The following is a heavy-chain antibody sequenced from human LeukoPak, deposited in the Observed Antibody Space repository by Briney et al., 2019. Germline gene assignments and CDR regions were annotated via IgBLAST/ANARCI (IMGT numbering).Heavy chain of an antibody. CDR1: GFTFNNYA. J-gene: IGHJ4*02. CDR2: ISSSGSTT. V-gene: IGHV3-23*01. Sequence: GGSLRLSCAASGFTFNNYAMTWVRQAPGKGLEWVSGISSSGSTTYYADSVKGRFTISRDNSKNALYLQMNSLRAEDTATYYCAKFNIVVVPAAAFEYWGQGTLVTVSS. CDR3: AKFNIVVVPAAAFEY. D-gene: IGHD2-2*01.